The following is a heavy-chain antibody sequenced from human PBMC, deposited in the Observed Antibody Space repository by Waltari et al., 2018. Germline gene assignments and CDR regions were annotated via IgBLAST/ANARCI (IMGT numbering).Heavy chain of an antibody. CDR1: GYSISSCYY. CDR2: IYHSGST. V-gene: IGHV4-38-2*01. Sequence: QVQLQESGPGLVKPSETLSLTCAVSGYSISSCYYWGWLRQPPGKGLEWIGSIYHSGSTYYNPSLKSRVTISVDTSKNQFSLKLSSVTAADTAVYYCAKTITVTTFAVFDYWGQGTLVTVSS. D-gene: IGHD4-4*01. CDR3: AKTITVTTFAVFDY. J-gene: IGHJ4*02.